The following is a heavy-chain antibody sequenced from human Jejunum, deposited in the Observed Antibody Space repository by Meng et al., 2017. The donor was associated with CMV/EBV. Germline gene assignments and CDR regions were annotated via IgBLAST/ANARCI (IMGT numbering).Heavy chain of an antibody. D-gene: IGHD4-17*01. J-gene: IGHJ6*02. CDR2: VSAYNGDT. V-gene: IGHV1-18*01. CDR3: ARIPVTSGSSYGLDV. Sequence: STVSTSAIAWVRQAPGRGLEWMGWVSAYNGDTNYAHQLHGRVSMTTDTSTTTAYMELRSLRSDDTGVYYCARIPVTSGSSYGLDVWGQGTTVTVSS. CDR1: STVSTSA.